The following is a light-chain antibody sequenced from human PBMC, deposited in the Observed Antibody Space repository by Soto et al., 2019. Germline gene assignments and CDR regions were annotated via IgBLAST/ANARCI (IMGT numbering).Light chain of an antibody. J-gene: IGLJ2*01. CDR3: SSYTSSSTLV. Sequence: SVRTQLASVFGFAGESITFFSTGTSSDVGGYNFVSWYQQHPGKAPKLMIYEVSNRPSGVSNRFSGSKSGNTASLTISGLQAEDEADYYCSSYTSSSTLVFGGGTKVTVL. CDR1: SSDVGGYNF. CDR2: EVS. V-gene: IGLV2-14*03.